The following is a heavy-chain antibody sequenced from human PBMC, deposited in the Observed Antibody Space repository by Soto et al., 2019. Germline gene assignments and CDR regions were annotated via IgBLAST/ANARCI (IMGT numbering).Heavy chain of an antibody. CDR2: INAGKGNT. D-gene: IGHD3-16*02. V-gene: IGHV1-3*01. J-gene: IGHJ4*02. CDR3: ARSEVIPEGCDY. Sequence: GASVKVSCKASGYIFTSYALHWVRQAPGQRLEWMGWINAGKGNTKYSQKFQGRVTITRDTSASVAYMELSSLASKDTAVYYCARSEVIPEGCDYWGQGTLVTVSS. CDR1: GYIFTSYA.